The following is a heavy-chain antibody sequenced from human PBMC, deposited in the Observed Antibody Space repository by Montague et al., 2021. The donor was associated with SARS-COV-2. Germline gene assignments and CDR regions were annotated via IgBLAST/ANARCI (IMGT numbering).Heavy chain of an antibody. CDR1: GGSINNTSYY. V-gene: IGHV4-39*01. Sequence: SETLSLTCTVSGGSINNTSYYWGWIRQPPGKGLEWIGSIFYRGYTHYNASLKSRVTVSVDTSKNQFSLNLTSVTAADTALYYCARLTTSGSIAWGQGTLVTVSS. CDR2: IFYRGYT. CDR3: ARLTTSGSIA. J-gene: IGHJ5*02. D-gene: IGHD6-19*01.